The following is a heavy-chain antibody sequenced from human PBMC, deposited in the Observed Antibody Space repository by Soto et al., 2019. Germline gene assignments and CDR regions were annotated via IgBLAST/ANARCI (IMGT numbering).Heavy chain of an antibody. CDR2: IYWNDDK. D-gene: IGHD1-1*01. CDR3: APKGPGTGYYYYYYGMDV. Sequence: GSGPTLVNPTQTLTLTCTFSRFSLRTSGVGVGWIRQPPGKALEWLALIYWNDDKRYSPSLKSTLTITKNTSKNQVVPTITHMDPVDTPTYYCAPKGPGTGYYYYYYGMDVWGQGTPVTVSS. CDR1: RFSLRTSGVG. V-gene: IGHV2-5*01. J-gene: IGHJ6*02.